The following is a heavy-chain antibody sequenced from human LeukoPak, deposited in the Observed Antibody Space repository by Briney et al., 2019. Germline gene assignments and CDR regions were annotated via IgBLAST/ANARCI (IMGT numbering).Heavy chain of an antibody. D-gene: IGHD1-26*01. V-gene: IGHV1-2*02. CDR3: ARSSIVGALVPDDY. J-gene: IGHJ4*02. CDR1: GYTFTGYY. Sequence: ASVKVSCKASGYTFTGYYMHWVRQAPGQGLEWMGWINPNSGGTNYAQKFQGRVTMTRDTSISTAYMELSRLRSDDTAVYYCARSSIVGALVPDDYWGQGTLVTVSS. CDR2: INPNSGGT.